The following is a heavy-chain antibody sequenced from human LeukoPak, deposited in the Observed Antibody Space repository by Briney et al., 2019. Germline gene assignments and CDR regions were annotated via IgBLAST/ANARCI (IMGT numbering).Heavy chain of an antibody. CDR3: ARERGDSSGYTPPYFDY. CDR1: GGTFSSYA. J-gene: IGHJ4*02. D-gene: IGHD3-22*01. V-gene: IGHV1-69*05. CDR2: IIPIFGTA. Sequence: ASVKVSCKASGGTFSSYAISWVRQAPGQGLEWMGRIIPIFGTANYAQKFQGRVTFTTDESTSTAYMEPSSLRSEDTAVYYCARERGDSSGYTPPYFDYWGQGTLVTVSS.